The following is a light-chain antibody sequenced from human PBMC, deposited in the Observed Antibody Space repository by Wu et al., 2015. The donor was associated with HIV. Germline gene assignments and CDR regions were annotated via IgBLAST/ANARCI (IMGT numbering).Light chain of an antibody. Sequence: EIVMTQSPATLSVSPGERATLSCRASQSVSSNLAWYQQKPGQAPRLLIYGASTRATDIPVRFSGSGSGTEFTLTISGLQSEDFAVYFCQQYDNWPPWTFGQGTKVEIK. CDR1: QSVSSN. CDR3: QQYDNWPPWT. CDR2: GAS. V-gene: IGKV3-15*01. J-gene: IGKJ1*01.